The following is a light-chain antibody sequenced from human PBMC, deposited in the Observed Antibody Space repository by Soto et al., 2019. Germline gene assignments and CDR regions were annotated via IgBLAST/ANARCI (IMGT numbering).Light chain of an antibody. CDR3: GSYRSSSLDV. J-gene: IGLJ1*01. CDR2: DVV. CDR1: SSDVGGYNY. Sequence: QSALTQPASVSGSPGQSITISCTGTSSDVGGYNYVSWYQHHPGKAPKLIIYDVVYRPSGVSNRFSGSKSGNTASLTISGLQAEDEADYWCGSYRSSSLDVFGTGTKVTVL. V-gene: IGLV2-14*03.